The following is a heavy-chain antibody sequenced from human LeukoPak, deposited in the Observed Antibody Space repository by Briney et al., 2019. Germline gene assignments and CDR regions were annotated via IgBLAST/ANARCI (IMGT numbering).Heavy chain of an antibody. CDR2: MNPNSGNT. D-gene: IGHD3-22*01. J-gene: IGHJ4*02. Sequence: ASVKVSCKASGYTFTSYGISWVRQATGQGLEWMGWMNPNSGNTGYAQKFQGRVTMTRNTSISTAYMELSSLRSEDTAVYYCARVASKSGYRKLRFDYWGQGTLVTVSS. CDR3: ARVASKSGYRKLRFDY. CDR1: GYTFTSYG. V-gene: IGHV1-8*01.